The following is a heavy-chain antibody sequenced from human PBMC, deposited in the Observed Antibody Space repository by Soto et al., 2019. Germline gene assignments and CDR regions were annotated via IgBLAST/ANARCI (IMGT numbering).Heavy chain of an antibody. V-gene: IGHV3-21*01. CDR1: GFTFRTYS. Sequence: GESLKISCAASGFTFRTYSMNWVRQAPGKGLEWVSAISSTSTYIFYADSVKGRFTISRDNAKNSLYLQMNSLRAEDTAVYYCARDLGVTATGPSLDYWGQGTKVTVSS. CDR2: ISSTSTYI. D-gene: IGHD6-25*01. J-gene: IGHJ4*02. CDR3: ARDLGVTATGPSLDY.